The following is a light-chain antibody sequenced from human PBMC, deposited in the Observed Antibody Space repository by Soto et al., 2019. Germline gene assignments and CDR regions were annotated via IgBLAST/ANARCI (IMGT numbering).Light chain of an antibody. CDR1: QSVSSSY. V-gene: IGKV3-20*01. CDR3: QQYGSSPLT. Sequence: EIVFTQSPGTLSLSPGERATLSCRASQSVSSSYLAWYQQKPGQAPRLLIYGASSRATGIPDRFSGSGSGTDFTLTISRLEPEDFAVYYCQQYGSSPLTFGPGTKVDTK. CDR2: GAS. J-gene: IGKJ3*01.